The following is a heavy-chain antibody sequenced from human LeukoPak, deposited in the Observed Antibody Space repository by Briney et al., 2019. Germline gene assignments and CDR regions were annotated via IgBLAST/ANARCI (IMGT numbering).Heavy chain of an antibody. J-gene: IGHJ4*02. Sequence: PGGSLRLSCAATGFIFSSFEMNWVRQGPGKGLEWVSYIGSSGSTIYADSVKGRFSISRDNAKNSLHLEMNSPRAEDTAVYYCAREGYDSSGYYSYGFDYWGQGTLVTVSS. CDR1: GFIFSSFE. V-gene: IGHV3-48*03. CDR3: AREGYDSSGYYSYGFDY. CDR2: IGSSGSTI. D-gene: IGHD3-22*01.